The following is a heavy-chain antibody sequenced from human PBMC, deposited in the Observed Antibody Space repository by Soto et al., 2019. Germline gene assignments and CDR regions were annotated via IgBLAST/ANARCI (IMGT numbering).Heavy chain of an antibody. V-gene: IGHV3-23*01. CDR1: GFTFSSYA. CDR2: ISVSGGST. J-gene: IGHJ6*02. D-gene: IGHD2-15*01. CDR3: AKAVLDYYYYGMDV. Sequence: EVQLLESGGGLVQPGGSLRLSCAASGFTFSSYAMSWVRQAPGKGLEWVSAISVSGGSTYYADSVKGRFTISRDNSKNTLYLQMNSLRAEDTAVYYCAKAVLDYYYYGMDVWGQGTTVTVSS.